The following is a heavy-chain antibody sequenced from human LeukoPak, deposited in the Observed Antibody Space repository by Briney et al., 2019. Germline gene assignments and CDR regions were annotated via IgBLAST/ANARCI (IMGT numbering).Heavy chain of an antibody. Sequence: SQTLSLTCTVSGGSISSGDYYWSWIRQPPGKGLEWIGYIYYSGSTYYNPSLKSRVTISVDTSKNQFSLKLSSVTAADTAVYYCASLNWPGYSGYDSEWGQGTLVTVSS. CDR2: IYYSGST. D-gene: IGHD5-12*01. V-gene: IGHV4-30-4*01. J-gene: IGHJ4*02. CDR1: GGSISSGDYY. CDR3: ASLNWPGYSGYDSE.